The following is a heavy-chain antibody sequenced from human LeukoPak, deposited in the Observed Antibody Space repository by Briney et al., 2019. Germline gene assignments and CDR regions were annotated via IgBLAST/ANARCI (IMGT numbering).Heavy chain of an antibody. CDR2: ISSGGST. D-gene: IGHD3-10*01. J-gene: IGHJ4*02. Sequence: PGGSLRLSCAASGFTFSNYAMTWVRQAPGRGLEWVSSISSGGSTYYADSVKGRFTISRDNSKNTVYLQMHSLTVEDTAVYYCAKGISALGEYWGQGTLVTVSS. CDR1: GFTFSNYA. CDR3: AKGISALGEY. V-gene: IGHV3-23*01.